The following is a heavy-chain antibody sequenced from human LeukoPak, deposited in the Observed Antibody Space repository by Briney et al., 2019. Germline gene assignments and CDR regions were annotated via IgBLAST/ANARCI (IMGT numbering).Heavy chain of an antibody. CDR1: GFTFSNYA. Sequence: GGSLTLSCAACGFTFSNYAMSWARQAPGKGLEWVAAISGSGGRTYYADSLKGRFTITTEKSKNTLYLQMNSLRTDDTAVYYCARGTIWLPFDYWGQGTLVTVYS. V-gene: IGHV3-23*01. CDR2: ISGSGGRT. D-gene: IGHD5-18*01. CDR3: ARGTIWLPFDY. J-gene: IGHJ4*02.